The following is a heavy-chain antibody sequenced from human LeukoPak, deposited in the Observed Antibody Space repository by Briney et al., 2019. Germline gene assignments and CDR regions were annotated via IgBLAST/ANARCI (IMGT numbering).Heavy chain of an antibody. Sequence: GGSLRLSCAASGFTFSSYGMHWVRQAPGKGLEWGAFIRYDGSNKYYADSVKGRFTISRDNSKNTLYLQMNSLRAEDTAVYYCAKGEGGDYYDFWSGYLGFDYWGQGTLVTVSS. V-gene: IGHV3-30*02. D-gene: IGHD3-3*01. CDR1: GFTFSSYG. CDR2: IRYDGSNK. CDR3: AKGEGGDYYDFWSGYLGFDY. J-gene: IGHJ4*02.